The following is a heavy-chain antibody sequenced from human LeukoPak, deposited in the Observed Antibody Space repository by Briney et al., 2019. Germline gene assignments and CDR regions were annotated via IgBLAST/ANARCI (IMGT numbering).Heavy chain of an antibody. J-gene: IGHJ4*02. Sequence: GGSLRLSCAASGFTFSSYSMNWVRQAPGKGLEWVSSISSSSSYIYYADSVKGRFTISRDNAKNSLYLQMNSLRAEDTAVYYCARDVAVAGTGSDYWGQGTLVTVSS. CDR2: ISSSSSYI. V-gene: IGHV3-21*01. CDR3: ARDVAVAGTGSDY. CDR1: GFTFSSYS. D-gene: IGHD6-19*01.